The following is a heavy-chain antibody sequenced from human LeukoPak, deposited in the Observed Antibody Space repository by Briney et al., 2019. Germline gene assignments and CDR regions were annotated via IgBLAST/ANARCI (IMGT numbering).Heavy chain of an antibody. V-gene: IGHV3-21*01. CDR1: GFTFSSYS. CDR3: AREVSDDILTGWFDP. J-gene: IGHJ5*02. D-gene: IGHD3-9*01. Sequence: PGGSLRLSCAASGFTFSSYSMNWVRQAPGKGLGWVSSISSSSSYIYYADSVKGRFTISRDNAKNPLYLQMNSLRAEDTAVYYCAREVSDDILTGWFDPWGQGTLVTVSS. CDR2: ISSSSSYI.